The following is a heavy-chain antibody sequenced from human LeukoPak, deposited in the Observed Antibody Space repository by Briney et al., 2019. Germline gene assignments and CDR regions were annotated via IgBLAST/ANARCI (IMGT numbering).Heavy chain of an antibody. CDR3: ARLFGSGSYSPHWFDP. J-gene: IGHJ5*02. Sequence: SQTLSLTCAVSGGSISSGGYSWSWIRQPPGKGLEWIGYIYHSGNTYYNPSLKSRVTISADRSKNHFSLKLNSVTAADTAVYYCARLFGSGSYSPHWFDPWGQGTLVTVSS. CDR2: IYHSGNT. CDR1: GGSISSGGYS. D-gene: IGHD3-10*01. V-gene: IGHV4-30-2*01.